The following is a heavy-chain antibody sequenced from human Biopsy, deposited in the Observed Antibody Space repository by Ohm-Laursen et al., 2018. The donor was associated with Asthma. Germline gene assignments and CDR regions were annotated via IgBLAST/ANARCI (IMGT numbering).Heavy chain of an antibody. D-gene: IGHD3-22*01. CDR1: GFTFSSYA. V-gene: IGHV3-23*01. CDR3: AKGYYYDSSGFDY. J-gene: IGHJ4*02. CDR2: ISGSGGST. Sequence: SLRLSCTASGFTFSSYAMSWVRQAPGKGLEWVSAISGSGGSTYYADSVKGRFTISRDNSKNTLYLQMNSLRAEDTAVYYCAKGYYYDSSGFDYWGQGTLVTVSS.